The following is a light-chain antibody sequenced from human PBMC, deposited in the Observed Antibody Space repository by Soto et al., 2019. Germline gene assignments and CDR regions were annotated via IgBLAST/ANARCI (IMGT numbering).Light chain of an antibody. Sequence: QSVLTQPASVSGSPGQSITISCTGTSSDVGGYNYVSWYQQHPGKAPKFMIYDVSNRPSGVSTRFSGSKSGNKASLTISGLQAEDEADYYCNSYTTSNTRQIVFGTGTKVTVL. CDR3: NSYTTSNTRQIV. CDR1: SSDVGGYNY. CDR2: DVS. J-gene: IGLJ1*01. V-gene: IGLV2-14*01.